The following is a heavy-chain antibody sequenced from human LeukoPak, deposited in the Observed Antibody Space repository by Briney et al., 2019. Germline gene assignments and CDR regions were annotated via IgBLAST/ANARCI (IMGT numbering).Heavy chain of an antibody. J-gene: IGHJ5*02. D-gene: IGHD2-15*01. CDR2: IYYSWTT. V-gene: IGHV4-59*08. Sequence: SETLSLTCTVSGGSISSYYWSWIRQPPGKGLEWIGFIYYSWTTNYNPSLKSRVTISVDTSKNQFSLKLSSVTAADTAVYYCARAPLYCSGGSCYSPVGWFDPWGQGTLVTVSS. CDR3: ARAPLYCSGGSCYSPVGWFDP. CDR1: GGSISSYY.